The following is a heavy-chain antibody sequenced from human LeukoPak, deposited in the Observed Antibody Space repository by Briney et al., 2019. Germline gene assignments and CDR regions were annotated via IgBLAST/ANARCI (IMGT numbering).Heavy chain of an antibody. CDR2: ISYDGSNK. J-gene: IGHJ3*02. CDR3: AKDSGWYSSSSDAFDI. Sequence: GGSLRLSCAASGFIFSSYSMNWVRQAPGKGLEWVAVISYDGSNKYYADSVKGRFTISRDNSKNTLYLQMNSLRAEDTAVYYCAKDSGWYSSSSDAFDIWGQGTMVTVSS. V-gene: IGHV3-30*18. D-gene: IGHD6-13*01. CDR1: GFIFSSYS.